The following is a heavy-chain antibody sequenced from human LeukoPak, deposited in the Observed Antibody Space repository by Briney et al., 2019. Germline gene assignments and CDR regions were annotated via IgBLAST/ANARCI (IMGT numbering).Heavy chain of an antibody. CDR2: IYYSGST. CDR3: ARVVAAAGNAFDI. V-gene: IGHV4-59*01. Sequence: SETLSLTCTVSGGSISSYYWSWIRQPPGKGLEWIGYIYYSGSTNYNPSLKSRVIISVDTSKNQFSLKLSSVTAADTAVYYCARVVAAAGNAFDIWGQGTMVTVSS. CDR1: GGSISSYY. D-gene: IGHD6-13*01. J-gene: IGHJ3*02.